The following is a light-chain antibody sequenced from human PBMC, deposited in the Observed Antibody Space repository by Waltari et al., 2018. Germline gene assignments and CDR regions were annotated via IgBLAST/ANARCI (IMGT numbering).Light chain of an antibody. CDR2: GAS. J-gene: IGKJ2*01. V-gene: IGKV3-15*01. Sequence: EIVLTQSPATLSVSPGETATLSCRASQSVSPNLAWYQQKPGQTPRLLISGASTRATGIPARFSGSESGTDFTLTISSLQPEDSATYYCQQSYNTPYTFGQGTKLEI. CDR1: QSVSPN. CDR3: QQSYNTPYT.